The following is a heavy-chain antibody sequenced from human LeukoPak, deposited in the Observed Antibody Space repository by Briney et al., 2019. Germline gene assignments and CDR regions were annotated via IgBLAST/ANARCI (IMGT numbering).Heavy chain of an antibody. D-gene: IGHD6-6*01. CDR2: ISRGSGHI. CDR3: ARVDAALDY. V-gene: IGHV3-21*01. J-gene: IGHJ4*02. Sequence: GGSLRLSCAPSRFTFINYSINWVRPPPGKGLEWVSSISRGSGHIYYADSVKGRFTISRDNARNSLYLQMNSLRAEDTAIYYCARVDAALDYWGQGTLVTVSS. CDR1: RFTFINYS.